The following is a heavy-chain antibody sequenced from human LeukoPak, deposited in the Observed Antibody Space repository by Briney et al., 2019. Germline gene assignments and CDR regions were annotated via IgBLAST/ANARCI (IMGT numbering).Heavy chain of an antibody. CDR1: GFTFDDHG. CDR3: ATEFDYGDYAGFDY. CDR2: INWNGGSE. V-gene: IGHV3-20*04. J-gene: IGHJ4*02. D-gene: IGHD4-17*01. Sequence: GGSLRLSCATSGFTFDDHGMNWVRQAPGKGLEWVSGINWNGGSERYADSVKGRFTISRDNAKNSLYLQMNSLRAEDTAVYYCATEFDYGDYAGFDYWGQGTLVTVSS.